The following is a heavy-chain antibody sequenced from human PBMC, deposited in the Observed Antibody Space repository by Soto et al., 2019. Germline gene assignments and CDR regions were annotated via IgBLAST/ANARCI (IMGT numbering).Heavy chain of an antibody. CDR1: GFTLSDYG. CDR2: IWHDGGEK. J-gene: IGHJ4*02. Sequence: QVQLVESGGGVVQPGRSLRLSCTASGFTLSDYGMHWVRQAPGKGLEWVAVIWHDGGEKYYADSVTGRFTISRDNSKNTVHLQIDSLGTGDPALYYCARDPGRDSPIDYWGQGTLVTVSS. D-gene: IGHD3-22*01. CDR3: ARDPGRDSPIDY. V-gene: IGHV3-33*01.